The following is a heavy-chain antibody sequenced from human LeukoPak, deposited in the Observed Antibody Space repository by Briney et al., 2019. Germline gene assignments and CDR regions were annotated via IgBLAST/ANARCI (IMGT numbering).Heavy chain of an antibody. CDR2: ISSSSSYI. CDR1: GFTFSSYS. Sequence: GSLRLSCAASGFTFSSYSMNWVRQAPGKGLEWVSSISSSSSYIYYADSVKGRFTISRDNAKNSLYLQMNSLRAEDTAVYYRARGGQQLVHSSDYWGQGTLVTVSS. J-gene: IGHJ4*02. V-gene: IGHV3-21*01. D-gene: IGHD6-13*01. CDR3: ARGGQQLVHSSDY.